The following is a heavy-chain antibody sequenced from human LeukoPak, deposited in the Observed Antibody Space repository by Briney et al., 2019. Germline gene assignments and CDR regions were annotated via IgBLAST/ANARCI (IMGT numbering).Heavy chain of an antibody. CDR1: GFTFGDYA. Sequence: GGSLRLSCTASGFTFGDYALSWFRQAPGKGLEWVGFITSKLYGATTKYAASVGGRVTISRDDSKSIGYLQLNSLKTEDTAVYYCTRGNPGVYWGQGTLVTVSS. D-gene: IGHD1-14*01. V-gene: IGHV3-49*03. CDR2: ITSKLYGATT. CDR3: TRGNPGVY. J-gene: IGHJ4*02.